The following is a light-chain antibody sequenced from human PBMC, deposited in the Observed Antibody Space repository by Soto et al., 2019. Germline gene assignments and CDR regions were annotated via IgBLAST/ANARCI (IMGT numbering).Light chain of an antibody. CDR2: QVT. Sequence: QSVLTQPPSVSGSPGQSVTISCTGTNNDIAVYDYVSWYQQQPGKAPRLIIYQVTNRPSGVSNRFSGSRSGNTASLTISGLQAEDEADYYCSSYTDSSNYVFGTGTKLTVL. V-gene: IGLV2-14*01. J-gene: IGLJ1*01. CDR3: SSYTDSSNYV. CDR1: NNDIAVYDY.